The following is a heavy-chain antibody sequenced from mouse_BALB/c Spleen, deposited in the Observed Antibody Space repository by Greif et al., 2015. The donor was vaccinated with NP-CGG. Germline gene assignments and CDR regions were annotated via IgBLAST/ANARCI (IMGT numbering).Heavy chain of an antibody. Sequence: VQLQQSGAGLVKPGASVKLSCKASGYTFTEYIIHWVKQRSGQGLGWIGWFYPGSGSIKYNEKFKDKATLTADKSSSTVYMELSRLTSEDSAVYFCARHENYGNPFAYWGQGTLVTVSA. J-gene: IGHJ3*01. CDR3: ARHENYGNPFAY. V-gene: IGHV1-62-2*01. CDR1: GYTFTEYI. CDR2: FYPGSGSI. D-gene: IGHD2-1*01.